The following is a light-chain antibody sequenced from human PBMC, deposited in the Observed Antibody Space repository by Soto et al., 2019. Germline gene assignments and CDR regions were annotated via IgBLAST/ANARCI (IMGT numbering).Light chain of an antibody. V-gene: IGKV1-12*01. J-gene: IGKJ1*01. CDR2: AAS. CDR3: QQAHSFPT. Sequence: DLQMTQSPSCVSASVGDSFNSTCRAGQGISSYLAWYQQKPGEAPXXLIYAASSLQSGVPSRFSGSGSGADSTLTISSLKPEDSATYYCQQAHSFPTFGQGTKVDIK. CDR1: QGISSY.